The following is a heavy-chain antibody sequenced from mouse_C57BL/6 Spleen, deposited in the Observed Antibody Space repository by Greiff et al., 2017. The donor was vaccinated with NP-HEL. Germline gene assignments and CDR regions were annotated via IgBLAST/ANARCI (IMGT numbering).Heavy chain of an antibody. J-gene: IGHJ3*01. CDR3: TTGGYYDYDGFAY. V-gene: IGHV14-1*01. D-gene: IGHD2-4*01. CDR2: IDPEDGDT. Sequence: VQLKQSGAELVRPGASVKLSCTASGFNIKDYYMHWVKQRPEQGLEWIGRIDPEDGDTEYAPKFQGKATMTADTSSNTAYLQLSSLTSEDTAVYYCTTGGYYDYDGFAYWGQGTLVTVSA. CDR1: GFNIKDYY.